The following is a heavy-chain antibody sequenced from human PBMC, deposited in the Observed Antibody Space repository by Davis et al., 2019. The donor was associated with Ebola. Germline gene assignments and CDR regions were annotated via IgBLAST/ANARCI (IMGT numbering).Heavy chain of an antibody. V-gene: IGHV5-51*01. CDR3: ARLPDIVATIGITGTTNYYYGMDV. Sequence: GESLKISCKGSGYSFTSYWIGWVRQMPGKGLEWMGIIYPGDSDTTYSPSFQGQVTISADRSISTAYLHWSSLKASDTAMYYCARLPDIVATIGITGTTNYYYGMDVWGQGTTVTVSS. CDR2: IYPGDSDT. CDR1: GYSFTSYW. D-gene: IGHD5-12*01. J-gene: IGHJ6*02.